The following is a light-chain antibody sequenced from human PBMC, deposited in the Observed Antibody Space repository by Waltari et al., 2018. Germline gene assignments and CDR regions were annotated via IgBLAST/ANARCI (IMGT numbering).Light chain of an antibody. V-gene: IGKV3-15*01. CDR3: QQYSDWPLT. CDR1: QSVNNK. CDR2: DAS. Sequence: EIVMTQSPATLSVSLGERVTLSCRASQSVNNKLAWYQQKPGQAPRLLIYDASTRATGIPTSFSGSGSGTEFTITISSLQSEDFAVYYCQQYSDWPLTFGGGTKVEIK. J-gene: IGKJ4*01.